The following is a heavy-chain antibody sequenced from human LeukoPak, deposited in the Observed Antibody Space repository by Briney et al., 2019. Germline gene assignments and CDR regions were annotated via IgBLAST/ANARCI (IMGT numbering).Heavy chain of an antibody. CDR2: ISWNSGSI. CDR1: GFTFSSYA. D-gene: IGHD3-22*01. CDR3: AKAGPHHYYGSSGFGHYFDY. Sequence: GGSLRLSCAASGFTFSSYAMSWVRQAPGKGLEWVSGISWNSGSIGYADSVKGRFTISRDNAKNSLYLQMNSLRAEDTALYYCAKAGPHHYYGSSGFGHYFDYWGQGTLVTVSS. J-gene: IGHJ4*02. V-gene: IGHV3-9*01.